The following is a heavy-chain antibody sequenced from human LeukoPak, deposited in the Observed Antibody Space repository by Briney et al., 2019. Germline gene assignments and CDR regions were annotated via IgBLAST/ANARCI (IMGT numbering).Heavy chain of an antibody. CDR3: ARVDTTMVATIDY. Sequence: GGSLRLSCAASGFTFSTYAMHWVRQAPGKGLEWVAFVSYDGSNKYADSVKGRFTISRDNSKNTLYLQMSSLRGEDTAVYYCARVDTTMVATIDYWGQGTLVTVPS. D-gene: IGHD5-18*01. J-gene: IGHJ4*02. CDR2: VSYDGSNK. CDR1: GFTFSTYA. V-gene: IGHV3-30-3*01.